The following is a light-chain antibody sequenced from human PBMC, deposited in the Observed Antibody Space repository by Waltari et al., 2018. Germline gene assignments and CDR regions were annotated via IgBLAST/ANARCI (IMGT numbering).Light chain of an antibody. CDR2: DAY. J-gene: IGKJ1*01. CDR1: QDIEHF. Sequence: GARVTITCRASQDIEHFLPWYQQKPGEVPNLLIYDAYTWESGVPSRFGGSGAGPDFTLTISVRQPDDVATYYCQKYDDALRTFGRGTKVEVK. V-gene: IGKV1-27*01. CDR3: QKYDDALRT.